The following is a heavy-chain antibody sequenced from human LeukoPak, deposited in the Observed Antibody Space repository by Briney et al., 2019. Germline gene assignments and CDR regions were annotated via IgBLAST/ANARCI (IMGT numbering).Heavy chain of an antibody. CDR3: AREGYYGSGSSYY. Sequence: SETLSLTCTVSGGSISSYYWSWIRQPPGKGLEWIGYIYYSGSTNYNPSLKSRVTISVDTSKNQFSLKLSSVTAADTAVYYCAREGYYGSGSSYYWGQGTLVTVSS. J-gene: IGHJ4*02. CDR1: GGSISSYY. D-gene: IGHD3-10*01. CDR2: IYYSGST. V-gene: IGHV4-59*01.